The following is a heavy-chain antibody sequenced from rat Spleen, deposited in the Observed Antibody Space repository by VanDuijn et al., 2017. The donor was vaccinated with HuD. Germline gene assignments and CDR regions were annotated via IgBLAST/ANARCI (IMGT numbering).Heavy chain of an antibody. CDR3: ARHSGTARGVMDA. D-gene: IGHD5-1*01. CDR2: ITTGGDNT. Sequence: EVQLVESGGGLVQPGGSLKLSCAASGFTFRNSGMAWVRQTPTKGLEWVASITTGGDNTYYRDSVKGRFTISRDNARNTQYLQMDSLRSEDTATYYCARHSGTARGVMDAWGQGTSVTVSS. CDR1: GFTFRNSG. J-gene: IGHJ4*01. V-gene: IGHV5S14*01.